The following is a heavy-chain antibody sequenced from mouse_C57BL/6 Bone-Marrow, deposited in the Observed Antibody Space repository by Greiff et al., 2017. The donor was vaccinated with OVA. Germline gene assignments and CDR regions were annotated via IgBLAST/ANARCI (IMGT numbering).Heavy chain of an antibody. CDR3: ARDYYGSSYDYYYAMDY. CDR1: GFNIKNTY. CDR2: IDPANGNT. V-gene: IGHV14-3*01. Sequence: VHVKQSVAELVRPGASVKLSCTASGFNIKNTYMHWVKQRPEQGLEWIGRIDPANGNTKYAPKFQGKATITADTSSNTAYLQLSSLTSEDTAIYYCARDYYGSSYDYYYAMDYWGQGTSVTVSS. J-gene: IGHJ4*01. D-gene: IGHD1-1*01.